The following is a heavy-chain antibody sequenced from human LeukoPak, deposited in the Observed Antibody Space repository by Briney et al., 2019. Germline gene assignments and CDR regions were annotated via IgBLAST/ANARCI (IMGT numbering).Heavy chain of an antibody. J-gene: IGHJ4*02. Sequence: PGGSLRLSCAASGFTFSSYSMNWVHQAPGKGLEWVSSISGSSTYYADSVKGRFTISKDTSKNTLYLQMNSLRAEDTAVYYCAKEEWLGKMNYFDHWDQGTLVTVSS. V-gene: IGHV3-23*01. D-gene: IGHD6-19*01. CDR2: ISGSST. CDR1: GFTFSSYS. CDR3: AKEEWLGKMNYFDH.